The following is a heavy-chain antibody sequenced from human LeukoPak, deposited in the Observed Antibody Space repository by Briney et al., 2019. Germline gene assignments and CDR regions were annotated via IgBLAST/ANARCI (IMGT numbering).Heavy chain of an antibody. CDR3: AREPIEMATRFFDY. CDR2: INPSASST. CDR1: GYTFTKYY. V-gene: IGHV1-46*01. Sequence: ASVKVSCKASGYTFTKYYVHWVRQAPGQGLEWMGMINPSASSTSCAQTFQGRVTMTRDTSTSTVYMELSSLRSEDTAVYYCAREPIEMATRFFDYWGQGTLVTVSS. J-gene: IGHJ4*02. D-gene: IGHD5-24*01.